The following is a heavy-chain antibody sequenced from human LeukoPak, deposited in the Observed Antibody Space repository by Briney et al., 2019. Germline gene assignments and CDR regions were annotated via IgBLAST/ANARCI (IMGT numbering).Heavy chain of an antibody. Sequence: GASVKVSCKASGYTFSSYVMYWVRQAPGQRLEWMGWINAGNGNTKYSQKFRGRVTITRDTPASTAYVELSSLRSEDTAVYFCARSPVGYDSSGYYPDHWGQGTLVTVSS. J-gene: IGHJ5*02. CDR1: GYTFSSYV. CDR2: INAGNGNT. V-gene: IGHV1-3*01. D-gene: IGHD3-22*01. CDR3: ARSPVGYDSSGYYPDH.